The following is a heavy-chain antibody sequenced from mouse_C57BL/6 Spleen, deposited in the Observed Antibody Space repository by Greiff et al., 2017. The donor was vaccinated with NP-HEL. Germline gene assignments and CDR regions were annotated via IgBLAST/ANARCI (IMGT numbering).Heavy chain of an antibody. D-gene: IGHD2-3*01. V-gene: IGHV1-64*01. Sequence: VQLQQPGAELVKPGASVKLSCKASGYTFTSYWMHWVKRRPGQGLEWIGMIHPNSGSTNYNEKFKSKATLTVDKSSSTAYMQLSSLTSEDSAVYYCARWLLPYYYAMDYWGQGTSVTVSS. J-gene: IGHJ4*01. CDR2: IHPNSGST. CDR1: GYTFTSYW. CDR3: ARWLLPYYYAMDY.